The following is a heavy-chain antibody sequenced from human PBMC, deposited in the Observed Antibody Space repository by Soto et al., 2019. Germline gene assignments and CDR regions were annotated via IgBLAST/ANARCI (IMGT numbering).Heavy chain of an antibody. J-gene: IGHJ4*02. V-gene: IGHV3-23*01. CDR2: ISGSGGST. CDR1: GFTFSSYA. D-gene: IGHD3-22*01. Sequence: PGGSLRLSCAASGFTFSSYAMSWVRQAPGKGLEWVSAISGSGGSTYYADSVKGRFTISRDNSKNTLYLQMNSLRAEDTAVYYCAKVPKYYYDSSGKGYYFDYWGQGTLVTVSS. CDR3: AKVPKYYYDSSGKGYYFDY.